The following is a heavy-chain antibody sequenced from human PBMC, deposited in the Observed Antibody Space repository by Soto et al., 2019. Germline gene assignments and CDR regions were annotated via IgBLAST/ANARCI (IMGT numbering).Heavy chain of an antibody. Sequence: GASVKVSCKVSGYTLTELSMHCVRHTPGKGLEWMGGFDPGDGETIYVQKFQGRVTMTEDTSTDTAYMELSSLRSEDTAVYYCAAYSYSSLFLDPWGQGTLVTVSS. V-gene: IGHV1-24*01. J-gene: IGHJ5*02. CDR2: FDPGDGET. CDR1: GYTLTELS. CDR3: AAYSYSSLFLDP. D-gene: IGHD6-6*01.